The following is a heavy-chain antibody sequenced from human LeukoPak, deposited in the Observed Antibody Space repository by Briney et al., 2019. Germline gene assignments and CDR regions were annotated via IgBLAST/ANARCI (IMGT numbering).Heavy chain of an antibody. CDR3: EVVVVAATPGLYYFDY. J-gene: IGHJ4*02. Sequence: ASVKVSCKASGYTFTSYGASWVRQAPGQGLEWMGWVSAYNGNTNFAQNFQGRVTMTTDTSTTTAYMELRSLRSDDTAVYYCEVVVVAATPGLYYFDYWGQGTLVTVSS. CDR2: VSAYNGNT. D-gene: IGHD2-15*01. CDR1: GYTFTSYG. V-gene: IGHV1-18*01.